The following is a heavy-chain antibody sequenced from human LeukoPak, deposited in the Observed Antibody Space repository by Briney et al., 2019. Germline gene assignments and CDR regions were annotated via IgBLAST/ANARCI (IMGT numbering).Heavy chain of an antibody. J-gene: IGHJ4*02. CDR2: IIPILGIA. Sequence: ASVKVSCKASGGTFSSYTISWVRQAPGQGLEWMGRIIPILGIANYAQKFQGRVTIAADKSTSTAYMGLSSLRSEDTAVYYCARGPYYDSSGYVLDYWGQGTLVTVSS. D-gene: IGHD3-22*01. V-gene: IGHV1-69*02. CDR3: ARGPYYDSSGYVLDY. CDR1: GGTFSSYT.